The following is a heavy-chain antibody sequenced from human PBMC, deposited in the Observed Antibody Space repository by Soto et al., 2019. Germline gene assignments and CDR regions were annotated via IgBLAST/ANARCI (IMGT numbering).Heavy chain of an antibody. CDR3: ARRGSSGWYHYYYRMDV. CDR1: VYSFTRYW. D-gene: IGHD6-19*01. J-gene: IGHJ6*02. CDR2: IYPGDSDT. V-gene: IGHV5-51*01. Sequence: GQSLKISCKGSVYSFTRYWVGSVRQMPGKGLEWMGIIYPGDSDTRYSPSFQGQVTISADKSISTAYLQWSSLKASDTAMYYCARRGSSGWYHYYYRMDVWGQGTTVTISS.